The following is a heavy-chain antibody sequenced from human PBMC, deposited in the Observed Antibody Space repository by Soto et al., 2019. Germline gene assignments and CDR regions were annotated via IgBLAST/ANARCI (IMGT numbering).Heavy chain of an antibody. J-gene: IGHJ6*02. V-gene: IGHV1-69*13. CDR3: ARDPLSSFAMDV. CDR1: GDTFSSYA. CDR2: IIPTFGRT. D-gene: IGHD3-10*02. Sequence: SVKVSCKASGDTFSSYAISWVRQAPGKGLEWMGKIIPTFGRTNYAQRFQGRLTISADDSTSTAYMELSSLLSEDTAVYYCARDPLSSFAMDVWGQGTTVTVSS.